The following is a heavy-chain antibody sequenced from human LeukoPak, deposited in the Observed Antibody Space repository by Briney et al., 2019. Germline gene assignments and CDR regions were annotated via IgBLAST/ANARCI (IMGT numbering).Heavy chain of an antibody. CDR1: GGSFSGYS. CDR3: ARHGWHAWYFDL. J-gene: IGHJ2*01. Sequence: SETLSLTCVVYGGSFSGYSWSWIRQPPGKGLEWIGEINQRRNTNYNPSLKSRVTISIDTSRNQFSLKLSSVTAADTAVYYCARHGWHAWYFDLWGRGTLVTVSS. D-gene: IGHD6-19*01. CDR2: INQRRNT. V-gene: IGHV4-34*01.